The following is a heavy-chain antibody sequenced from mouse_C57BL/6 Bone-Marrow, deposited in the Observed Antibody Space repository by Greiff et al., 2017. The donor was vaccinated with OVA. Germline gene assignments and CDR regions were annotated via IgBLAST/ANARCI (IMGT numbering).Heavy chain of an antibody. Sequence: EVKLMESGGGLVQPGGSMKLSCVASGFTFSNYWMNWVRQSPEKGLEWVAQIRLKSDNYATHYAESVKGRFTISRDDSKSSVYLQMNNLRAEDTGIYYCTNITTVVEDHYYAMDYWGQGTSVTVSS. CDR3: TNITTVVEDHYYAMDY. CDR2: IRLKSDNYAT. CDR1: GFTFSNYW. V-gene: IGHV6-3*01. J-gene: IGHJ4*01. D-gene: IGHD1-1*01.